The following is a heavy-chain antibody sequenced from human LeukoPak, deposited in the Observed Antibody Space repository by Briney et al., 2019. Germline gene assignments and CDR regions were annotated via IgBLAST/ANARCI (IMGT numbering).Heavy chain of an antibody. CDR3: ASSSLDFDY. Sequence: PGGSLRLSCAASGFTFSSYGMHWVRQAPGKGLEWVAVISYGGSNKYYADSVKGRFTISRDNSKNTLYLQMNSLRAEDTAVYYCASSSLDFDYWGQGTLVTVSS. J-gene: IGHJ4*02. V-gene: IGHV3-30*03. CDR2: ISYGGSNK. D-gene: IGHD6-6*01. CDR1: GFTFSSYG.